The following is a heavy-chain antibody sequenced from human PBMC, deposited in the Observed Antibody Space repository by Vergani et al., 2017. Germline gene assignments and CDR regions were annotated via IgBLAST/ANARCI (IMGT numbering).Heavy chain of an antibody. D-gene: IGHD3-22*01. CDR3: ARDQDDSSGYYWGGYFDY. CDR2: ISYDGSNK. CDR1: GFTFSSYA. V-gene: IGHV3-30-3*01. J-gene: IGHJ4*02. Sequence: QVQLVEPGGGVVQPGRSLRLSCAASGFTFSSYAMHWVRQAPGKGLEWVAVISYDGSNKYYADSVKGRFTISRDNSKNKLYLQMNSLRAEDTAVYYCARDQDDSSGYYWGGYFDYWGQGTLVTVSS.